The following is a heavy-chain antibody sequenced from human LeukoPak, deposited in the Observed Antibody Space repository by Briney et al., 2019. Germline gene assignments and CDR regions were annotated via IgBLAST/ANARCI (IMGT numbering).Heavy chain of an antibody. V-gene: IGHV3-21*01. CDR2: ISSSSSYI. D-gene: IGHD3-3*01. J-gene: IGHJ4*02. CDR1: GFTFSSYS. CDR3: ARVPDYDFWSGYYTFDY. Sequence: GGSLRLSCAASGFTFSSYSMNWVRQAPGKGLEWVSSISSSSSYIYYADSVKGRFTISRDNAKNSLYLQTNSLRAGDTAVYYCARVPDYDFWSGYYTFDYWGQGTLVTVSS.